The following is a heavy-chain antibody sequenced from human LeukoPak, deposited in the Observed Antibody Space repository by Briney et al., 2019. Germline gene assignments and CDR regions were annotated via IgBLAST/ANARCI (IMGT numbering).Heavy chain of an antibody. CDR1: GFTFSSYS. CDR3: ARGGPSYSSSLDY. CDR2: ISSSSSYI. J-gene: IGHJ4*02. V-gene: IGHV3-21*01. D-gene: IGHD6-6*01. Sequence: PGGSLRLSCAASGFTFSSYSMNWVRQAPGKGLEWVSSISSSSSYIYYADSVKGRFTISRDNAKNSLYLQMNSLRAEDTAVYYCARGGPSYSSSLDYWGQGTLVTVSS.